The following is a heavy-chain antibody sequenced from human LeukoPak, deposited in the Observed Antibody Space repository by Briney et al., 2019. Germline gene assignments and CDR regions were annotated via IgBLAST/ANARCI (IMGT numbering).Heavy chain of an antibody. CDR2: INHSGST. J-gene: IGHJ6*02. V-gene: IGHV4-34*01. CDR1: GGSISSYY. Sequence: SETLSLTCTVSGGSISSYYWSWIRQPPGKGLEWIGEINHSGSTNYNPSLKSRVTISVDTSKNQFSLKLSSVTAADTAVYYCARGLRFYGMDVWGQGTTVTVSS. D-gene: IGHD3-3*01. CDR3: ARGLRFYGMDV.